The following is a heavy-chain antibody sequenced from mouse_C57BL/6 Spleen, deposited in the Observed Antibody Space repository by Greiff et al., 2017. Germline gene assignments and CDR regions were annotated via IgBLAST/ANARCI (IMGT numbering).Heavy chain of an antibody. Sequence: EVQLVESGGDLVKPGGSLKLSCAASGFTFSSYGMSWVRQTPDKRLEWVATISSGGSYTYYPDSVKGRFTISRDNAKNTLYLQMSSLSSEDTAMYYCARRGDYDYLFDYWGQGTTLTVSS. CDR1: GFTFSSYG. V-gene: IGHV5-6*01. CDR3: ARRGDYDYLFDY. D-gene: IGHD2-4*01. CDR2: ISSGGSYT. J-gene: IGHJ2*01.